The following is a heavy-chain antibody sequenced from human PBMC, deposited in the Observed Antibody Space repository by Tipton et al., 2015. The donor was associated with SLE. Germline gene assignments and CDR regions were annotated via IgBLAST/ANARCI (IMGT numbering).Heavy chain of an antibody. Sequence: TLSLTCAVFGGSLSGYYWSWRRQLPGKGLEWIGEINHSVSANYNPSLKSRVTISVDTSKNQFSLELTSVTAADPAMYYCARAGDSSGYYYAYWGQGTLVTVSS. CDR3: ARAGDSSGYYYAY. CDR1: GGSLSGYY. J-gene: IGHJ4*02. CDR2: INHSVSA. V-gene: IGHV4-34*01. D-gene: IGHD3-22*01.